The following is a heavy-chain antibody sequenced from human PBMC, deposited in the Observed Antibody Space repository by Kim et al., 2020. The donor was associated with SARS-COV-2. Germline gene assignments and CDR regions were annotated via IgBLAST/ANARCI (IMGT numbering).Heavy chain of an antibody. CDR1: GGSISSSSYY. CDR3: LLIAAAGTDYFDY. Sequence: SETLSLTCTVSGGSISSSSYYWGWIRQPPGKGLEWIGSIYYSGSTYYNPSLKSRVTISVDTSKNQFSLKLSSVTAADTAVYYCLLIAAAGTDYFDYWGQGTLVTVSS. J-gene: IGHJ4*02. CDR2: IYYSGST. V-gene: IGHV4-39*01. D-gene: IGHD6-13*01.